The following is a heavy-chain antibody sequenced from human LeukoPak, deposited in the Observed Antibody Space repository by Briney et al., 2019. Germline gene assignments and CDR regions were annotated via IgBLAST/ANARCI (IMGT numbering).Heavy chain of an antibody. V-gene: IGHV3-23*01. CDR2: FTGGEGIT. CDR1: GFTFSTYA. Sequence: GVSLRLSCAASGFTFSTYAMSWVRQAPGKGLEWVSTFTGGEGITHYGDSVKGRFTISRDNSKNTLYLQMNSLRVEDTAVYYCAKDMGRGWCYFDYWGQGILVTVSS. D-gene: IGHD6-19*01. CDR3: AKDMGRGWCYFDY. J-gene: IGHJ4*02.